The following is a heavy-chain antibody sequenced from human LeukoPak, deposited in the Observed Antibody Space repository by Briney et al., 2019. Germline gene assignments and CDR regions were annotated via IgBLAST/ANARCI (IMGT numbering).Heavy chain of an antibody. Sequence: SETLSLTCTVSGGSISSYYWSWIRQPPGKGLEWIGYIYYGGSTNYNPSLKSRVTISVDTSKNQFSLKLSSVTAADTAVYYCAREGDSYKYFDYWGQGTLVTVSS. D-gene: IGHD5-24*01. V-gene: IGHV4-59*01. CDR2: IYYGGST. CDR1: GGSISSYY. J-gene: IGHJ4*02. CDR3: AREGDSYKYFDY.